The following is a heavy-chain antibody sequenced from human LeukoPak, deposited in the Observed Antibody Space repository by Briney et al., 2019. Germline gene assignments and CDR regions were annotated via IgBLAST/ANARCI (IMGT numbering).Heavy chain of an antibody. CDR2: IIPIFGTA. CDR1: GGTFSSYA. J-gene: IGHJ6*04. D-gene: IGHD3-10*01. Sequence: SVKVSCKASGGTFSSYAISWVRQAPGQGLEWMGGIIPIFGTANYAQKFQGRVTITADESTSTAYMELSSLRSEDTAVYYCATRMVRGVIIPGGDYYYGMDVWGKGTTVTVSP. V-gene: IGHV1-69*01. CDR3: ATRMVRGVIIPGGDYYYGMDV.